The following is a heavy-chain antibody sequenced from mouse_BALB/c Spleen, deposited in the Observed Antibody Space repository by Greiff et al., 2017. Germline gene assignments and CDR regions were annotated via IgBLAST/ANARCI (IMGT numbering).Heavy chain of an antibody. Sequence: DVQLVESGGGLVKPGGSLKLSCAASGFTFSDYYMYWVRQTPEKRLEWVATISDGGSYTYYPDSVKGRFTISRDNAKNNLYLQMSSLKSEDTAMYYCARGGTYYRYDPFAYWGQGTLVTVSA. CDR2: ISDGGSYT. CDR3: ARGGTYYRYDPFAY. V-gene: IGHV5-4*02. CDR1: GFTFSDYY. J-gene: IGHJ3*01. D-gene: IGHD2-14*01.